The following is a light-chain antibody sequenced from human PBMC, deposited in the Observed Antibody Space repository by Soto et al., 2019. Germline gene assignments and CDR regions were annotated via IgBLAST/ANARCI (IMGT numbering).Light chain of an antibody. CDR3: MQALQSLT. CDR2: FGS. J-gene: IGKJ5*01. Sequence: EIVMTQSPLTLPFTPGEPASISFRSIQILLYNNTYNYLDWYVQKPGQSPQLLIYFGSNRAPGVPDRFSGSGSGTDFTLKINRVEAEDVGTYYCMQALQSLTFGQGTRLEIK. V-gene: IGKV2-28*01. CDR1: QILLYNNTYNY.